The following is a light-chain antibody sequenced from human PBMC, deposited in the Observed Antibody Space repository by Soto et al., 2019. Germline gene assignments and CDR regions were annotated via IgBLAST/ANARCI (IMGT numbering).Light chain of an antibody. CDR3: GSWDSSMSAYI. CDR1: SSNIGGNS. V-gene: IGLV1-51*01. J-gene: IGLJ1*01. Sequence: QSVLTQPPSVSAAPGQRVTISCSGSSSNIGGNSVSWYQQLPRTAPKLLIYDDDKRPSGIPDRFSGCKSGTSATLGITGFKTGDEADYYCGSWDSSMSAYIFGTGTKITVL. CDR2: DDD.